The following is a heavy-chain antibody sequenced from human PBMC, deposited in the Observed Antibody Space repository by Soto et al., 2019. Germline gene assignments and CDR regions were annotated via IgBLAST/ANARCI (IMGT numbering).Heavy chain of an antibody. D-gene: IGHD5-12*01. Sequence: EVQLVESGGGLVQPGGSLRLSCAASGFTFSDHYMDWVRLAPGKGLEWVGRIKNKANSYTTQYAASVKGRFTISRDDLKNSLYLQMDSLKTEDTAVYFCSTKMNIETKRSDYFGQGSLVTVSS. CDR2: IKNKANSYTT. V-gene: IGHV3-72*01. J-gene: IGHJ4*02. CDR3: STKMNIETKRSDY. CDR1: GFTFSDHY.